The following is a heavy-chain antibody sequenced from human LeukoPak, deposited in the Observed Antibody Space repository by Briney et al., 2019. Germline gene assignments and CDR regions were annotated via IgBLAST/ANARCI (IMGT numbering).Heavy chain of an antibody. V-gene: IGHV4-34*01. Sequence: SETLSLTCAVYGGSFSGYYWSWIRQPPGKGLEWIGEINHSGSTNYNPSLKSRVTISVDTSKNQFSLKLSSVTAAGTAVYYCARLYYYGSGSLPPNWFDPWGQGTLVTVSS. CDR2: INHSGST. D-gene: IGHD3-10*01. J-gene: IGHJ5*02. CDR1: GGSFSGYY. CDR3: ARLYYYGSGSLPPNWFDP.